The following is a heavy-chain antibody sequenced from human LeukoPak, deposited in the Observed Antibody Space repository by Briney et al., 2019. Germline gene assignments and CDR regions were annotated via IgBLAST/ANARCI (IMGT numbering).Heavy chain of an antibody. J-gene: IGHJ6*02. CDR2: TVSEIDGGTT. V-gene: IGHV3-15*04. CDR1: GFTFNYAW. Sequence: GGSLRLSCAASGFTFNYAWMSWVRQVPGKGLEWVGQTVSEIDGGTTDYAATVKGRFTISRDDSKSTLYLQMNSLKIEDTAVYYCTTDEDWNYARKDVWGQGATVIVSS. D-gene: IGHD1-7*01. CDR3: TTDEDWNYARKDV.